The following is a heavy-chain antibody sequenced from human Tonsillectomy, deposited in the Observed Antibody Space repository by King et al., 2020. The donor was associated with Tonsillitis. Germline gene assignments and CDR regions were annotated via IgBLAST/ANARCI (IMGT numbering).Heavy chain of an antibody. D-gene: IGHD4-17*01. CDR3: ARGRGDYASWLGYFDY. V-gene: IGHV4-34*01. Sequence: VQLQQWGAGLLKPSETLSLTCAVYGGSVSGYYWNWIRQSPGKGLEWIGEINYSGITNYNPSLKSRVTMSVDTSKSQFSLKLNSVTAADTAVYYCARGRGDYASWLGYFDYWGRGTLVTVSS. CDR1: GGSVSGYY. J-gene: IGHJ4*02. CDR2: INYSGIT.